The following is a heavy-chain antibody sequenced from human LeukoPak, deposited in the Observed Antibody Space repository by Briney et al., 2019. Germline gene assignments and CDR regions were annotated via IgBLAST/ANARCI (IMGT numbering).Heavy chain of an antibody. Sequence: GGSLRLSCAASGFTFSNYGVHWVRQAPGKGLEWVALIWYDGSNKYYADSVRGRFTISRDNSKNTLYLQMKSLRVEDTAVYYCARAGVGAIYYFDYWGQGTLVTVSS. J-gene: IGHJ4*02. CDR2: IWYDGSNK. CDR1: GFTFSNYG. V-gene: IGHV3-33*01. CDR3: ARAGVGAIYYFDY. D-gene: IGHD1-26*01.